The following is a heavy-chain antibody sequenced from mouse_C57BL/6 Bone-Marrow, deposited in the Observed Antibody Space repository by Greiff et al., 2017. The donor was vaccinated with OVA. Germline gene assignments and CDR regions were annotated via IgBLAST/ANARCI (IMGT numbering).Heavy chain of an antibody. CDR3: ARRAYSNYPMDY. J-gene: IGHJ4*01. Sequence: QVQLQQPGAELVRPGTSVKLSCKASGYTFTSYWMHWVKQRPGQGLEWIGVIDPSDSYTNYNQKFKGKATLTVDTSSSTAYMQLSSLTSEDSAVYYCARRAYSNYPMDYWGQGTSVTVSS. V-gene: IGHV1-59*01. D-gene: IGHD2-5*01. CDR2: IDPSDSYT. CDR1: GYTFTSYW.